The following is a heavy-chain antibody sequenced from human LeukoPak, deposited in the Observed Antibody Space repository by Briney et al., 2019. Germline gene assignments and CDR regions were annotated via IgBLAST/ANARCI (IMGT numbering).Heavy chain of an antibody. CDR1: GGSISSGSYY. Sequence: PSETLSLTCTVSGGSISSGSYYWSWIRQPAGKGLEWIGRFYTSGSTNYNPSLKSRVTISVDTSKNQFSLKLSSVTAADTAVYYCARALGELLPFDYWGQGTLVTVSS. V-gene: IGHV4-61*02. J-gene: IGHJ4*02. CDR2: FYTSGST. CDR3: ARALGELLPFDY. D-gene: IGHD3-10*01.